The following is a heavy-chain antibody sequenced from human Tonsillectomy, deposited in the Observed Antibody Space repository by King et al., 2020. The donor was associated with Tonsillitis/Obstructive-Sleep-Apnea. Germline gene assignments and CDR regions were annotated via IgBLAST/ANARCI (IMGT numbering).Heavy chain of an antibody. Sequence: QLVQSGAEVKKPGESLRISCKGSGYSFTNYWITWVRQMPGKGLEWMGKIDPSESYTNYSPSFQGHVTISGDKSISTAYLQWSSLKASDTAIYNCARHEELGYGDYIYSFDYWGQGTLVTVSS. CDR3: ARHEELGYGDYIYSFDY. D-gene: IGHD4-17*01. CDR1: GYSFTNYW. CDR2: IDPSESYT. V-gene: IGHV5-10-1*03. J-gene: IGHJ4*02.